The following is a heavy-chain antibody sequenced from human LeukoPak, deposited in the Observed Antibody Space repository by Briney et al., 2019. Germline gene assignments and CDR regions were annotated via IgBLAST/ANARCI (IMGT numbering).Heavy chain of an antibody. J-gene: IGHJ5*02. CDR3: ARRVTTASPPENWFDP. CDR2: IYYSGST. CDR1: GGSISSYY. Sequence: ETLSLTCTVSGGSISSYYWSWIRQPPGKGLEWIGYIYYSGSTNYNPSLKSRVTISVDTSKNQFSLKLSSVTAADTAVYYCARRVTTASPPENWFDPWGQGTLVTVSS. D-gene: IGHD4-11*01. V-gene: IGHV4-59*01.